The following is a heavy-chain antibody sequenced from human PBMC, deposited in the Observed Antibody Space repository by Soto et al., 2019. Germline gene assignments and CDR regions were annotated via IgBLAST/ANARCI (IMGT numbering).Heavy chain of an antibody. CDR1: GFTFSSYA. Sequence: GGSLRLSCAASGFTFSSYAMHWVRQAPGKGLEWVAVISYDGSNKYYADSVKGRFTISRDNSKNTLYLQMNSLRAEDTAVYYCARGGGAAAGTWFHYGMDVWGQGTAVTVSS. CDR2: ISYDGSNK. D-gene: IGHD6-13*01. J-gene: IGHJ6*02. V-gene: IGHV3-30-3*01. CDR3: ARGGGAAAGTWFHYGMDV.